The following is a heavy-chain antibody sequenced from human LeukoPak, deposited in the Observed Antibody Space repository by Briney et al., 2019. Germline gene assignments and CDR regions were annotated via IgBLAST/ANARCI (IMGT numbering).Heavy chain of an antibody. J-gene: IGHJ4*02. CDR1: PYSISSGYY. CDR2: IYHSGNT. V-gene: IGHV4-38-2*02. D-gene: IGHD3-22*01. Sequence: SETLSLTCTVSPYSISSGYYWGWIRQPPGKGLQWIGSIYHSGNTYYNPSLKSRVSMSVDTSKNQFSLNLSSVTAADTAVYYCARDDSSGYTTPDYWGQGTLVTVSS. CDR3: ARDDSSGYTTPDY.